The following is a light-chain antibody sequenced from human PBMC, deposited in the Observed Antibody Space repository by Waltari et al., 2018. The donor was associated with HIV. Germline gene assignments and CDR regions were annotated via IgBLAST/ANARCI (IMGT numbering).Light chain of an antibody. CDR3: YSTESSGTHRV. J-gene: IGLJ3*02. Sequence: SYELTQPPPVSVSPGQTARITCSGDTLPKKYAHWYQQKSGQAPVLVIYEDIKRPSGIPERFSGSSSGTMAILTISGAQVEDEADYYCYSTESSGTHRVFGGGTKLTVL. CDR1: TLPKKY. CDR2: EDI. V-gene: IGLV3-10*01.